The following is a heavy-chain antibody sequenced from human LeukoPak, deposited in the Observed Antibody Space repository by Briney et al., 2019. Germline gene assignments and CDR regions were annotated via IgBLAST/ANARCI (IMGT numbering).Heavy chain of an antibody. D-gene: IGHD3-22*01. Sequence: PSQTLSLTCTVSGGSISSGSYYWSWIRQPAGKGLEWIGRIYTSGSTNYNPSLKSRVTMSVDTSKNQFSLKLSSVTAADTAVYYCARALYDSSGYPYFDYWGQGTLVTVSS. CDR3: ARALYDSSGYPYFDY. V-gene: IGHV4-61*02. CDR1: GGSISSGSYY. J-gene: IGHJ4*02. CDR2: IYTSGST.